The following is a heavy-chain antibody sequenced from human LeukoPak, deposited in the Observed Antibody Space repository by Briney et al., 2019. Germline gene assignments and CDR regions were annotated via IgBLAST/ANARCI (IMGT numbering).Heavy chain of an antibody. CDR3: ARRSVTRWYYSD. CDR1: GGSISSYY. Sequence: PSETLSLTCSVSGGSISSYYWSWVRQPPGKGLEWIGYISPTGGTNNNPSLTSRATVSVDTSENLFSLELDPVTAADTAVYFCARRSVTRWYYSDWGRGTLVTVSS. D-gene: IGHD3-10*01. J-gene: IGHJ4*02. V-gene: IGHV4-4*09. CDR2: ISPTGGT.